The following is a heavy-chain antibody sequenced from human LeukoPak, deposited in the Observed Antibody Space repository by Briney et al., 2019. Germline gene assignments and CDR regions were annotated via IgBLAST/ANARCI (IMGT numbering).Heavy chain of an antibody. CDR2: FDPEDGET. V-gene: IGHV1-24*01. CDR1: GYTLTELS. D-gene: IGHD2-15*01. J-gene: IGHJ3*02. Sequence: ASVKVSCKVSGYTLTELSMHWVRQAPGKGLEWMGGFDPEDGETIYAQKFQGRVTMTEDTSTDTAYMELSSLRSEDTAVYYCATLYCSGGSCHDGSAFDIWGQGTMVTVSS. CDR3: ATLYCSGGSCHDGSAFDI.